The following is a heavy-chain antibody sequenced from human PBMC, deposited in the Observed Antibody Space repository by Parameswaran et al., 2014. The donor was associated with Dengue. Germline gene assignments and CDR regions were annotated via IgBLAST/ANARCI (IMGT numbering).Heavy chain of an antibody. CDR2: IRSKAYGGTT. D-gene: IGHD6-19*01. J-gene: IGHJ6*02. CDR1: GFTFGDYA. Sequence: GESLKISCTASGFTFGDYAMSWVRRAPGKGLEWVGFIRSKAYGGTTEYAASVKGRFTISRDDSKSIAYLQMNSLKTEDTAVYYCTKCYSSGWYGMDVWGQGTTVTGLL. CDR3: TKCYSSGWYGMDV. V-gene: IGHV3-49*04.